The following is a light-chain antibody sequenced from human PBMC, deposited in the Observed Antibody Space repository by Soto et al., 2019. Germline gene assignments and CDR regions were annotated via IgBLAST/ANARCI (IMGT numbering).Light chain of an antibody. CDR1: QSVSSSL. Sequence: EIVLTQSPGTLSLSPGERDTLSCRASQSVSSSLLAWYQHKPGQTPMLLIYGASSSATGIPDRFSGSGSGTDFTLTISRLEPEDFAVYYCQHYCSPWTFCQGTKVEIK. J-gene: IGKJ1*01. CDR3: QHYCSPWT. CDR2: GAS. V-gene: IGKV3-20*01.